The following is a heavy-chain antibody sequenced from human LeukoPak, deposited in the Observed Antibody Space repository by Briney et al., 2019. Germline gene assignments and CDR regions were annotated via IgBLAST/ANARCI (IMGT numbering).Heavy chain of an antibody. CDR1: GYTFTSYY. V-gene: IGHV1-46*01. CDR3: ARYVATTMNVDY. Sequence: GGSVKVSCKVSGYTFTSYYMHWVRQAPGQGLEWMGIINPSGGSTSYAQKFQGRVTMTRDTSTSTVYMELSSLRSEDTAVYYCARYVATTMNVDYWGQGTLVTVSS. J-gene: IGHJ4*02. CDR2: INPSGGST. D-gene: IGHD5-12*01.